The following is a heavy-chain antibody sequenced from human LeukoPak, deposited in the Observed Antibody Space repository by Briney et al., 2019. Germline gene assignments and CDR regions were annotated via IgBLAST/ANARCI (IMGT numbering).Heavy chain of an antibody. CDR3: AKYSDWYLGKGYYYYLDV. CDR2: IYYTGSS. V-gene: IGHV4-59*01. CDR1: GGSISGYY. D-gene: IGHD6-19*01. Sequence: PSETLSLTCTVSGGSISGYYWSWLRQPPGKGLEYIGHIYYTGSSDYNPSLKSRVTISVDTSKNQFSLKLSSVTAADTAVYYCAKYSDWYLGKGYYYYLDVWGKGTTVTVSS. J-gene: IGHJ6*03.